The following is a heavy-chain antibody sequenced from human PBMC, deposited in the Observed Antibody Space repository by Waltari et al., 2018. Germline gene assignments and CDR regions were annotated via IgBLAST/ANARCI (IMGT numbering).Heavy chain of an antibody. CDR2: INHSGST. CDR3: ARVGGY. Sequence: QVQLQQWGAGLLKPSETLSLTCAAYGGSFSGYYWSWIRQPPGKGLEWIGEINHSGSTNYNPSLKSRVTISVDTSKNQFSLKLSSVTAADTAVYYCARVGGYWGQGTLVTVSS. J-gene: IGHJ4*02. D-gene: IGHD3-16*01. V-gene: IGHV4-34*01. CDR1: GGSFSGYY.